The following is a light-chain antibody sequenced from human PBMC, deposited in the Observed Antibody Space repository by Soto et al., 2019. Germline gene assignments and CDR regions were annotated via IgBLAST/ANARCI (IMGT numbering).Light chain of an antibody. J-gene: IGKJ1*01. CDR3: QQSYNAPRT. CDR1: QSISSH. V-gene: IGKV1-39*01. CDR2: AAS. Sequence: DIQMTQSPSSLSASVGDRVTITCRASQSISSHLNWYQQKPGKALNLLIHAASILRSGVSSRFSGSGSGTDFTLTISSLQPEDFATYYCQQSYNAPRTFGQGTKVEVK.